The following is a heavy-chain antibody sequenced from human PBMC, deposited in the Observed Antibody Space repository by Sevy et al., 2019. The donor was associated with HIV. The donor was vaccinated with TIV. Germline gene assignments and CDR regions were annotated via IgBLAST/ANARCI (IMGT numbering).Heavy chain of an antibody. Sequence: ASVKVSCKASGGTFSSYAISWVRQAPGQGLEWMGGTIPIFGTANYAQKFQGRVTITADKSTSTAYMELSSLRSEDTAVYYCAKVLYDSSGYYYHDAFDIWGQRTMVTVSS. CDR3: AKVLYDSSGYYYHDAFDI. J-gene: IGHJ3*02. CDR1: GGTFSSYA. D-gene: IGHD3-22*01. CDR2: TIPIFGTA. V-gene: IGHV1-69*06.